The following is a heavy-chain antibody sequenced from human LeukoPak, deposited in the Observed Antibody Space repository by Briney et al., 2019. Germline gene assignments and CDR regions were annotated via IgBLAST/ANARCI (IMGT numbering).Heavy chain of an antibody. CDR2: ISSSSSSI. D-gene: IGHD5-24*01. CDR3: ARDPPMATRTFDY. V-gene: IGHV3-48*04. J-gene: IGHJ4*02. CDR1: GFTFSSYS. Sequence: GGSLRLSCAASGFTFSSYSMNWVRQAPGKGLEWVSYISSSSSSIYYADSVKGRFTISRDNAKNSLYLQMNSLRAEDTAVYYCARDPPMATRTFDYWGQGTLVTVSS.